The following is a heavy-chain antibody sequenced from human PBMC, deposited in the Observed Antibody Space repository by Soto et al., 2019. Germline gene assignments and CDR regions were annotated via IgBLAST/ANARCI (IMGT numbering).Heavy chain of an antibody. J-gene: IGHJ4*02. CDR2: ISGHGDAT. D-gene: IGHD3-10*01. V-gene: IGHV3-23*01. Sequence: LRLSCAASGFPFTGYAMSWVRQAPGKGLEWVSAISGHGDATFYADSVKGRFTISRDNSKNTLYLHMNSLRAEDTALYYCANSRVSMVRGLIIIPNYWGQGTLVTVSS. CDR3: ANSRVSMVRGLIIIPNY. CDR1: GFPFTGYA.